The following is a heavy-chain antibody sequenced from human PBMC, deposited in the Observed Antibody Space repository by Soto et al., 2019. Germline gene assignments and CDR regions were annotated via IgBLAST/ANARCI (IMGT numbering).Heavy chain of an antibody. J-gene: IGHJ6*02. CDR3: ARRPSSYYGMDV. V-gene: IGHV5-51*01. Sequence: PVESLKISCKGSGYIFTSYWICCFRQMPVKGLEWMGIIYPYDSDTRYSPSFQGQVTISADKSISTAYLQWSSLKASDTAMYYCARRPSSYYGMDVWGQGTTVTVSS. CDR1: GYIFTSYW. CDR2: IYPYDSDT.